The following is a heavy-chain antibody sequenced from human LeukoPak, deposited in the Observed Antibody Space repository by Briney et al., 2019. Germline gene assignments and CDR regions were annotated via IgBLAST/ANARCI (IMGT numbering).Heavy chain of an antibody. D-gene: IGHD2-15*01. V-gene: IGHV4-31*03. CDR2: IYYSGST. CDR1: GGSISSGGYY. Sequence: PSQTLSLTCTVSGGSISSGGYYWSWIRQHPGKGLEWIGYIYYSGSTYYNPSLKSRVTISVDTSKNQFSLKLSSVTAADTAVYYCARSRHCSGGSCYSFGYWGQGTLVTVSS. J-gene: IGHJ4*02. CDR3: ARSRHCSGGSCYSFGY.